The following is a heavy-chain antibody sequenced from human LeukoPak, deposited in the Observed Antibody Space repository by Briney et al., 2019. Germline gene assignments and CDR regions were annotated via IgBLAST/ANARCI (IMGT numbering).Heavy chain of an antibody. Sequence: GASVKVSCKASGYTFTSYDINWVRQATGQGLEWMGWMNPNSGNTGYAQKFQGRVTMTRNTSISTAYMELSSLRSEDTAVYYCARGLSSVLEWLLWERPHYGMDVWGQGTTVTVSS. J-gene: IGHJ6*02. D-gene: IGHD3-3*01. CDR3: ARGLSSVLEWLLWERPHYGMDV. V-gene: IGHV1-8*01. CDR2: MNPNSGNT. CDR1: GYTFTSYD.